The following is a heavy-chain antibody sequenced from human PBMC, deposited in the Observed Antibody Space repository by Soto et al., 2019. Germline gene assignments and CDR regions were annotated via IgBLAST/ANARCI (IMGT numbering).Heavy chain of an antibody. CDR2: IIPIFGTA. D-gene: IGHD4-17*01. J-gene: IGHJ3*02. V-gene: IGHV1-69*12. CDR1: GGTFSSYA. Sequence: QVQLVQSGAEVKKHGSSVKVSCKASGGTFSSYAISWVRQAPGQGLEWMGGIIPIFGTANYAQKFQGRVTITADESTSTAYMELSSLRSEDTAVYYCARGHPLSTTVVTPDAFDIWGQGTMVTVSS. CDR3: ARGHPLSTTVVTPDAFDI.